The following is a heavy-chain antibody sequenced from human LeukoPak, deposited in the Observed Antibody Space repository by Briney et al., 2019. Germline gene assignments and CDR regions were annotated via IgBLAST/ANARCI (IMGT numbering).Heavy chain of an antibody. J-gene: IGHJ4*02. CDR3: ARTIVGAAFDY. V-gene: IGHV3-74*01. Sequence: GGSLRLSCAASGFPFNIYWMHWVRQAPGRGLVWVSRIDGDGSSTNYADSVKGRFTISRDNAKNTLYLQMNSLRAEDTAVYFCARTIVGAAFDYWGQGTLVIVSS. CDR2: IDGDGSST. D-gene: IGHD1-26*01. CDR1: GFPFNIYW.